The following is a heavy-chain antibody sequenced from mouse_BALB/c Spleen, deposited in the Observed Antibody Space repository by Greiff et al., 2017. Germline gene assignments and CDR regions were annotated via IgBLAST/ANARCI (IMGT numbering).Heavy chain of an antibody. J-gene: IGHJ2*01. CDR2: IDPETGGT. CDR3: TRGGITASFDY. CDR1: GYTFTDYD. V-gene: IGHV1-15*01. Sequence: QVQLKQSGAELVRPGASVTLSCKASGYTFTDYDMHWVKQTPVHGLEWIGAIDPETGGTAYNQKFKGKATLTADKSSSTAYMELRSLTSEDSAVYYCTRGGITASFDYWGQGTTLTVSS. D-gene: IGHD2-4*01.